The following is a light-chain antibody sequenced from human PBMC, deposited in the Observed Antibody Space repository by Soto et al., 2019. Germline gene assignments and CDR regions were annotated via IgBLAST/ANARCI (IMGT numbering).Light chain of an antibody. CDR1: QSLVYRDGNTY. CDR2: KVS. V-gene: IGKV2-30*01. CDR3: MQGTHWPPIT. Sequence: DVVVTPSPVSVSVTLRHAATISCRPSQSLVYRDGNTYLSWFHQRTGQSPRRLIYKVSNRDSGVPDRFSGSGSGTDFTLKISRVEAEDVGVYYCMQGTHWPPITFGQGTRLEIK. J-gene: IGKJ5*01.